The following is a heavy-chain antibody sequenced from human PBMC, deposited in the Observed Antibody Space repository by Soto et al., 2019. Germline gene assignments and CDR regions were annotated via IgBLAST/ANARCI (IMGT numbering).Heavy chain of an antibody. CDR1: GGTFSSYA. CDR3: ARSQGSSTSLEIYYYYYYGMDV. CDR2: IIPISGTA. D-gene: IGHD2-2*01. J-gene: IGHJ6*02. V-gene: IGHV1-69*01. Sequence: QVQLVQSGAEVKKPGSSVKVSCKASGGTFSSYAISWVRQAPGQGLEWMGGIIPISGTANYAQKIQGRVTITADESTSTAYMELSSLRSEDTAVYYCARSQGSSTSLEIYYYYYYGMDVWGQGTKVTVSS.